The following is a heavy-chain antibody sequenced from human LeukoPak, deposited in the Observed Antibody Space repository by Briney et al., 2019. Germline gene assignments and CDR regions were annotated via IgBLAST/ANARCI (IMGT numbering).Heavy chain of an antibody. Sequence: GGSLRLSCAASRFTFSSYAMHWVRQAPGKGLEWVAVIWYDGSNKYHADSVKGRFTISRDNSKNTLYLQMNSLRAEDTAVYYCARDITDGYILGAFDIWGQGTMVTVSS. CDR2: IWYDGSNK. CDR3: ARDITDGYILGAFDI. J-gene: IGHJ3*02. D-gene: IGHD5-12*01. V-gene: IGHV3-33*08. CDR1: RFTFSSYA.